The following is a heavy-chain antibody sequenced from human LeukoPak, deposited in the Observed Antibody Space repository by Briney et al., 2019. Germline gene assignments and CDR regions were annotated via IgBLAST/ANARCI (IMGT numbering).Heavy chain of an antibody. V-gene: IGHV3-21*01. D-gene: IGHD3-16*02. CDR1: GFTFSSYS. CDR3: ARDLVATRLPRVIGPGY. CDR2: ISSSSSYI. J-gene: IGHJ4*02. Sequence: GGSLRLSCAASGFTFSSYSMNWVRQAPGKGLEWVSSISSSSSYIYSADSVKGRFTISRDKAKNSLYLQMNSLRAEDTAVYYCARDLVATRLPRVIGPGYWGQGTLVTVSS.